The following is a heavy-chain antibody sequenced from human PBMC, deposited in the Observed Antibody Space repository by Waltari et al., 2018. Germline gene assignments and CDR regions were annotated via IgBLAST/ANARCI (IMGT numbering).Heavy chain of an antibody. V-gene: IGHV3-48*04. CDR3: ARLGVSHFDY. Sequence: EILVVESGGGLVQPGGSLRLSCAASGFTLISYSMTWVRQAPGKGLEWVSYISATSSSIYYADSVKGRFTISRDNAQNSLYLQMNSLRAEDTALYYCARLGVSHFDYWGQGTLVTVSS. J-gene: IGHJ4*02. D-gene: IGHD1-26*01. CDR1: GFTLISYS. CDR2: ISATSSSI.